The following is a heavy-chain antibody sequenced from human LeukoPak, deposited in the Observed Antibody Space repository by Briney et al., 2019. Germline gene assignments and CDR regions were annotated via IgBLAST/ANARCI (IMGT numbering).Heavy chain of an antibody. V-gene: IGHV3-20*04. Sequence: GGSLRLSCAASASTFDDYGMSWVRHAPGKGLEWVSGINWNGGSTGYADSVKGRFTISRDNAKNSLYLQMNSLRAEDTALYYCARDRGEATTAYYYYYMDVWGKGTTVTVSS. CDR2: INWNGGST. J-gene: IGHJ6*03. CDR3: ARDRGEATTAYYYYYMDV. D-gene: IGHD5-12*01. CDR1: ASTFDDYG.